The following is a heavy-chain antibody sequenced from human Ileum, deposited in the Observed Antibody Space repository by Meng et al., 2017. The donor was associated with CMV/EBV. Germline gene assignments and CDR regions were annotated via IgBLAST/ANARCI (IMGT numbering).Heavy chain of an antibody. J-gene: IGHJ4*02. D-gene: IGHD1-26*01. CDR1: GSTFTSNT. V-gene: IGHV7-4-1*02. CDR2: IDTNTRHP. Sequence: KSSGSTFTSNTIICVRQAPGQGREWMGWIDTNTRHPTYAQDFTGRFVFALDTSVNTAYLQISSLKAEDTAVYYCARDGLSGRYFDYWGQGTLVTVSS. CDR3: ARDGLSGRYFDY.